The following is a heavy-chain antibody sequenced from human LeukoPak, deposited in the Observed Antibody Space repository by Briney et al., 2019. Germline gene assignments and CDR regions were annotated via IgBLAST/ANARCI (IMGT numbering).Heavy chain of an antibody. CDR1: GFPFSSYA. Sequence: GGSLRLSCAASGFPFSSYAMNWVRQAPGKGLEWVSSISSTGSNTYYADSVKGRFTISRDNAKNSLSLQMNSLRAEDTAVYYCATEFLGAVAETGDYWGQGALVTVSS. CDR2: ISSTGSNT. D-gene: IGHD6-19*01. CDR3: ATEFLGAVAETGDY. V-gene: IGHV3-21*01. J-gene: IGHJ4*02.